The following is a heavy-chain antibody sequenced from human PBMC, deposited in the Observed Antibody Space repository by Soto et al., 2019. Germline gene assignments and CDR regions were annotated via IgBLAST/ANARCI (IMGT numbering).Heavy chain of an antibody. CDR2: IYYSGST. Sequence: KTSETLSLTCTVSGGSISSGGYYWSWIRQHPGKGLEWIGYIYYSGSTYYNPSLKSRVTISVDTSKNQFSLKLSSVTAADTAVYYCASAPSSDSGYDRNYYYYGMDVWGQGXTVTVYS. J-gene: IGHJ6*02. CDR3: ASAPSSDSGYDRNYYYYGMDV. D-gene: IGHD5-12*01. V-gene: IGHV4-31*03. CDR1: GGSISSGGYY.